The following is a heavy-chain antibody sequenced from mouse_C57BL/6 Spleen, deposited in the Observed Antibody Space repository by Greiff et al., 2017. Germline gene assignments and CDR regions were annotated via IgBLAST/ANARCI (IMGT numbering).Heavy chain of an antibody. Sequence: EVQRVESGGGLVKPGASLKLSCAASGFTFSDYGMHWVRQAPEQGLEWVAYISSGSSTIYYADTVKGRFTISRDNAKNTLFLRMTSVGSEDTDMYYCARGAMDYWGQGTSVTVSS. CDR2: ISSGSSTI. J-gene: IGHJ4*01. V-gene: IGHV5-17*01. CDR3: ARGAMDY. CDR1: GFTFSDYG.